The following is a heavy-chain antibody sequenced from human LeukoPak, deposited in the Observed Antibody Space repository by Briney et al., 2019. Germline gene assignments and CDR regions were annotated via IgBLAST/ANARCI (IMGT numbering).Heavy chain of an antibody. CDR3: AKDLLLWFGELFSGMDV. Sequence: PGGSLRLSCAASGVTVSNNYMNWVRQAPGKGLEWVSLIFSNGDTHYADSVKGRFTISRDSSKNTLYLQMNSLRAEDTAVYYCAKDLLLWFGELFSGMDVWGQGTTVTVSS. D-gene: IGHD3-10*01. J-gene: IGHJ6*02. CDR2: IFSNGDT. CDR1: GVTVSNNY. V-gene: IGHV3-66*01.